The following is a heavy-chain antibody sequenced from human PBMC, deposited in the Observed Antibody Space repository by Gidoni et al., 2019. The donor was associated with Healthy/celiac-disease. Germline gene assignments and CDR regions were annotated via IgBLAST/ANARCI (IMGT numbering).Heavy chain of an antibody. J-gene: IGHJ6*02. CDR2: SIPIVGTA. Sequence: QVQLVQSGAEVKKPGSSVKVSCTASGGSFLSYAIRCWRQAPGQGLEGMGGSIPIVGTANYEQKFQGRVTITADESTSTAYMELSSLRSEDTAVYYCASSTVAGGGSSQTYYYYGMDVWGQGTTVTVSS. CDR3: ASSTVAGGGSSQTYYYYGMDV. D-gene: IGHD2-15*01. V-gene: IGHV1-69*01. CDR1: GGSFLSYA.